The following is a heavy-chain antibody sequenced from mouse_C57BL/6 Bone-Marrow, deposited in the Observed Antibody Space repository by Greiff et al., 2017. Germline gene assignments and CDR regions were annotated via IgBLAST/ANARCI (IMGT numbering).Heavy chain of an antibody. V-gene: IGHV5-2*01. Sequence: DVMLVESGGGLVQPGESLKLSCESNEYEFPSHDMSWVRKTPEKRLELVAAINSDGGSTYYPDTMERRFIISRDNTKKTLYLQMSSLRSEDTALYYCARQVAPSYAMDYWGQGTSVTVSS. CDR2: INSDGGST. CDR1: EYEFPSHD. CDR3: ARQVAPSYAMDY. D-gene: IGHD1-1*01. J-gene: IGHJ4*01.